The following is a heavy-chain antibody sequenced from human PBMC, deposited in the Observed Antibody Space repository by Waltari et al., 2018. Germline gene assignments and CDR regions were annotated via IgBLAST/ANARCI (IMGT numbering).Heavy chain of an antibody. Sequence: QVQLQQWGAGLLKPSETLSLTCAVYGGSFSGYYWSWIRQPPGKGLEWIGEINHSGSTNYNPSLKSRVTISVDTSKNQFSLKLSSVTAADTAVYYCARLAVAGTRDYWGQGTLVTVSS. CDR3: ARLAVAGTRDY. CDR1: GGSFSGYY. V-gene: IGHV4-34*01. D-gene: IGHD6-19*01. CDR2: INHSGST. J-gene: IGHJ4*02.